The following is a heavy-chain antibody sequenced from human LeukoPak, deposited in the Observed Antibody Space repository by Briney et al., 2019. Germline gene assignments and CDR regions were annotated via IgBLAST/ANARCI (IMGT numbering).Heavy chain of an antibody. Sequence: PSETLSLTCAVSGGSISSGDYYWSWIRQPPGKGLEWIGYIYFSESTNYNPSLKSRVTISVDKSKNQFSLKLSSVTAADTAVYYCARDIRLGTGDYWGQGTLVTVSS. V-gene: IGHV4-30-4*01. CDR2: IYFSEST. J-gene: IGHJ4*02. D-gene: IGHD2-8*02. CDR1: GGSISSGDYY. CDR3: ARDIRLGTGDY.